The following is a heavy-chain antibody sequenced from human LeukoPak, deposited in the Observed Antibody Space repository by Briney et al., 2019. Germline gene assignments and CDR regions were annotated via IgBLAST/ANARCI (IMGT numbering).Heavy chain of an antibody. CDR2: ISYDGSNK. V-gene: IGHV3-30*03. J-gene: IGHJ4*02. CDR1: GFTFSSYG. D-gene: IGHD6-13*01. CDR3: ARDSGEQQLGGLDY. Sequence: GRSLRLSCAASGFTFSSYGMHWVRQAPGKGLEWVAVISYDGSNKYYADSVKGRFTISRDNSKNTLYLQMNSLRAEDTAVYYCARDSGEQQLGGLDYWGQGTLVTVSS.